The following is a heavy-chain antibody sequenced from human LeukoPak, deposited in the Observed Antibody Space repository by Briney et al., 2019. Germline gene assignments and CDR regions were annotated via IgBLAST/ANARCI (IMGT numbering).Heavy chain of an antibody. CDR2: IHFGGST. Sequence: SETLSLTCTVSGASISNYYWSWIRQPPGKGLEWIGYIHFGGSTDYNPSLKSRVTISVDTSKNQFSLKLSPVTAADTAVYYCARDGYNYPLGYWGQGTLVTVSS. J-gene: IGHJ4*02. V-gene: IGHV4-59*01. CDR3: ARDGYNYPLGY. CDR1: GASISNYY. D-gene: IGHD5-24*01.